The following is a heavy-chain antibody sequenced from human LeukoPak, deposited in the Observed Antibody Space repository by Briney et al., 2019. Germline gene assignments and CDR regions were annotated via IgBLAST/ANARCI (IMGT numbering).Heavy chain of an antibody. CDR3: ARGGGYCSGGSCYLGY. J-gene: IGHJ4*02. V-gene: IGHV3-21*01. Sequence: GGSLRLSCAASGFTFSSYSMNWVRQAPGKGLEWVSSISSSSSYIYYADSVKGRFTIYRDNAKNSLYLQMNSLRAEDTGVYYCARGGGYCSGGSCYLGYWGQGTLVTVSS. CDR2: ISSSSSYI. D-gene: IGHD2-15*01. CDR1: GFTFSSYS.